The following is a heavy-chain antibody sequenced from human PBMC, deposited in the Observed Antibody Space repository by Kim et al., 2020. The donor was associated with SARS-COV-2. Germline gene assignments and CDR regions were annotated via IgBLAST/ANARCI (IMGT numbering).Heavy chain of an antibody. V-gene: IGHV3-66*01. J-gene: IGHJ3*02. D-gene: IGHD2-2*02. CDR3: ARVRYRAGVFDGFDN. CDR2: IFSGGRT. Sequence: GGSLRLSCAASGLSVSSNDMTWVRQAPGKGLAWVSVIFSGGRTFYADSVKGRFTISRVNSQNTLYLQVDSLRVEDTAIYYCARVRYRAGVFDGFDNWGQGTMVTVSS. CDR1: GLSVSSND.